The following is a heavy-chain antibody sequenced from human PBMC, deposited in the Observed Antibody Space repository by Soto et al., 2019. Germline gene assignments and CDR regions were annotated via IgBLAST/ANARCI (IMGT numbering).Heavy chain of an antibody. J-gene: IGHJ6*02. Sequence: GPTLVNPTQTLTLTCTVSGFSLSGSGMRVTWIRQPPGKALEWLARIDWEDTKLYSTSLKTRLTISKDTSKNQVVLTMTNVDPADTGTYYCARAFYGMDVWGQGTTVTVSS. CDR1: GFSLSGSGMR. V-gene: IGHV2-70*04. CDR2: IDWEDTK. CDR3: ARAFYGMDV.